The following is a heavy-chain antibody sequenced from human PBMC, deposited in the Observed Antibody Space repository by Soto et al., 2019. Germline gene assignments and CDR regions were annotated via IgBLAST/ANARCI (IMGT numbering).Heavy chain of an antibody. CDR1: GFTFSSYS. D-gene: IGHD4-17*01. CDR3: ARDHRLRVDAFDI. CDR2: ISSSSSYI. Sequence: AGGSLRLSCAASGFTFSSYSMNWVRQAPGKGLEWVSSISSSSSYIYYADSVKGRFTISRDNAKNSLYLQMNSLRAEDTAVYYCARDHRLRVDAFDIWGQGTMVTVSS. V-gene: IGHV3-21*01. J-gene: IGHJ3*02.